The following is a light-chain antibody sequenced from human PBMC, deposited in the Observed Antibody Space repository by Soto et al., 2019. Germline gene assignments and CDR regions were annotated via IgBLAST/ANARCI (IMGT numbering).Light chain of an antibody. V-gene: IGKV3-20*01. J-gene: IGKJ1*01. CDR2: GAS. CDR1: QSVSSSY. CDR3: QQYGSSQT. Sequence: EIVLTQSPGSLSLSPVERSTLSCRASQSVSSSYLAWYQQKPGQAPRLLIYGASSRATGIPDRFSGSGSGTDFTLTISRLEPEDFAVYYCQQYGSSQTFGQGTKVDNK.